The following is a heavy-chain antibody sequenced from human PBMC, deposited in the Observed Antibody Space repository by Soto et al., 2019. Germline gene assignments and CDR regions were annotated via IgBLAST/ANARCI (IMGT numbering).Heavy chain of an antibody. Sequence: PSETLSLTCTASGGSISNYYWSWIRQPPGKGLEWIGYMYHSGSTYYNPSLKSRVTISIDRSKNQFSLKLSSVTAADTAVYYCARVPDYWGQGILVTVSS. CDR1: GGSISNYY. CDR3: ARVPDY. D-gene: IGHD2-2*01. CDR2: MYHSGST. V-gene: IGHV4-59*12. J-gene: IGHJ4*02.